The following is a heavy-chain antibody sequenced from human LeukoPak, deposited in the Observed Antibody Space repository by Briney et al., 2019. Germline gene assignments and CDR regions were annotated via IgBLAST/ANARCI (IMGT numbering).Heavy chain of an antibody. CDR2: ISSSGSTI. V-gene: IGHV3-11*01. J-gene: IGHJ6*02. CDR3: ASVSTVTTYYYYGMDV. Sequence: GGSLRLSCAASGFTFSDYYMSRIRQAPGKGLEWVSYISSSGSTIYYADSVKGRFTISRDNAKNSLYLQMNSLRAEDTAVYYCASVSTVTTYYYYGMDVWGQGTTVTVSS. D-gene: IGHD4-17*01. CDR1: GFTFSDYY.